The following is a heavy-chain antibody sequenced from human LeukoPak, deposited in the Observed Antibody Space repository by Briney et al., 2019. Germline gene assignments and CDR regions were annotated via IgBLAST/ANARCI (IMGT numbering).Heavy chain of an antibody. CDR2: IYTSGST. CDR3: ARDGEYSYDILTGYLGTLDAFDP. D-gene: IGHD3-9*01. Sequence: PSETLSLTCTVSSGSISSYYWSWIRQPAGKGLEWIGRIYTSGSTNYNPSLKSQVTMSVDTSKNQFSLKLSSVTAADTAVYYCARDGEYSYDILTGYLGTLDAFDPWGQGTLVTVSS. J-gene: IGHJ5*01. V-gene: IGHV4-4*07. CDR1: SGSISSYY.